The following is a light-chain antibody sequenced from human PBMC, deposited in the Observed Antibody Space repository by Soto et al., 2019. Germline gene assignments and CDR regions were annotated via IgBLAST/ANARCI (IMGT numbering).Light chain of an antibody. CDR2: TAS. CDR1: QGISNW. Sequence: DIHMTQSPSSVSASVGDRVTITCRASQGISNWLAWFQQKPGKAPKLLIYTASRLQSGVPSRFRGSGSGTDFTLNISSLQHEDFANYYCQQSNSFTLTFGKGTKVDIK. V-gene: IGKV1-12*01. CDR3: QQSNSFTLT. J-gene: IGKJ1*01.